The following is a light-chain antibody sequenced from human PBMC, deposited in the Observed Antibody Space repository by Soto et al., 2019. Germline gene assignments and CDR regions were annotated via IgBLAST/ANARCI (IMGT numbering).Light chain of an antibody. CDR1: SSDLGGYNY. Sequence: QSALTQPRSVSGSPGQSVTISCTGTSSDLGGYNYVSWYQQHPGKAPKLMISDVSKRPSGVPDRFSGSKSGNTASLTISGLQAEDEADYYCCSSAGTYTSVFGGGTQLTVL. J-gene: IGLJ3*02. CDR3: CSSAGTYTSV. V-gene: IGLV2-11*01. CDR2: DVS.